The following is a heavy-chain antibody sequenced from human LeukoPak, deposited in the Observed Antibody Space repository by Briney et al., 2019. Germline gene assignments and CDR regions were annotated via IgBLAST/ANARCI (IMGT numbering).Heavy chain of an antibody. CDR3: ASENVGATWYY. D-gene: IGHD1-26*01. Sequence: GASVKVSCKASGYTFTSYGISWVRQAPGQGLEWVGWISAYNGNTNCAQKLQGRVTMTTDTSTSTAYMELRSLRSDDTAVYYCASENVGATWYYWGQGTLVTVSS. J-gene: IGHJ4*02. CDR2: ISAYNGNT. CDR1: GYTFTSYG. V-gene: IGHV1-18*01.